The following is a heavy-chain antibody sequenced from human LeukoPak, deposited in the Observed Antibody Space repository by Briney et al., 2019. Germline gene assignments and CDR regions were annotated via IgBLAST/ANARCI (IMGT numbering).Heavy chain of an antibody. CDR2: MSADGGST. CDR3: AKAGGYCTSTSCYLFD. V-gene: IGHV3-23*01. CDR1: GFTFSSYA. Sequence: GGSLRLSCAASGFTFSSYAMGWVRQAPGKGLEWVSAMSADGGSTYYADSVKGRFSISRDNSKNTLYLQMNSLRAEDTAIYYCAKAGGYCTSTSCYLFDWGQGTLVTVSS. D-gene: IGHD2-2*01. J-gene: IGHJ4*02.